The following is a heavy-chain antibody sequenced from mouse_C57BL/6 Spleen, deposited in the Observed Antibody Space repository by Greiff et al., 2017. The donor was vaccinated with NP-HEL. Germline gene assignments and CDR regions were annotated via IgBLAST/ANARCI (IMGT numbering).Heavy chain of an antibody. V-gene: IGHV1-85*01. J-gene: IGHJ4*01. Sequence: QVQLQQSGPELVKPGASVKLSCKASGYTFTSYDINWVKQRPGQGLEWIGWIYPRDGSTKYNEKFKGKATLTVDTSSSTAYMELHSLTSEDSAVYFCARSNYYYGSSLYAMDYWGQGTSVTVSS. CDR3: ARSNYYYGSSLYAMDY. D-gene: IGHD1-1*01. CDR1: GYTFTSYD. CDR2: IYPRDGST.